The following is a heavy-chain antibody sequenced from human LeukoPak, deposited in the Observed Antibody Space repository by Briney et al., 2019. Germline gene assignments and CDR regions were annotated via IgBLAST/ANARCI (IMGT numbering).Heavy chain of an antibody. V-gene: IGHV3-64*04. CDR1: GFTFSSYA. J-gene: IGHJ4*02. CDR2: INSNGDTT. CDR3: AKGGSSSWYPFDY. Sequence: GGSLRLSCSASGFTFSSYAMHWVRQAPGKGLEHVSAINSNGDTTYYADSVKGRFTISRDNSKNTVYLQMNSLRAGDTAVYYCAKGGSSSWYPFDYWGPGTLVTVSA. D-gene: IGHD6-13*01.